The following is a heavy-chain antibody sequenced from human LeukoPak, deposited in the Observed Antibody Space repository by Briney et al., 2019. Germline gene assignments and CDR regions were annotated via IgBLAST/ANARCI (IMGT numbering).Heavy chain of an antibody. D-gene: IGHD3-10*01. V-gene: IGHV4-39*07. CDR3: PSRAKLWVGELSAYCYFMNL. CDR1: GGSISSSTYY. J-gene: IGHJ6*03. Sequence: SETLSLTCTVSGGSISSSTYYWSWIRQPPGKGLEWIGEINHTGTTNYNPSLKSRVTISVDTSKNQFSLKLSSVTAADTAVYFCPSRAKLWVGELSAYCYFMNLWPKGPTVPVSS. CDR2: INHTGTT.